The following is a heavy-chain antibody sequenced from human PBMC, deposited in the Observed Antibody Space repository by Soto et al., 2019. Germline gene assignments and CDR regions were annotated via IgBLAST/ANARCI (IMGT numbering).Heavy chain of an antibody. J-gene: IGHJ6*02. V-gene: IGHV3-15*01. CDR3: CDGMDV. CDR1: GFTFSNAW. CDR2: IKSKTDGGTT. Sequence: EVQLVESGGGLVKPGVSLRLSCAASGFTFSNAWMSWVRQAPGKGLVWVGRIKSKTDGGTTDYAAPVKDRFTISRDYSKNTLYLQMNILKTGDTAVYYCCDGMDVWGQGTTVTVSS.